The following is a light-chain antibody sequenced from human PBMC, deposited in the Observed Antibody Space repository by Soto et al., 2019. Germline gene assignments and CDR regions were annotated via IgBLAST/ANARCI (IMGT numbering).Light chain of an antibody. CDR1: TGPVTSGHY. J-gene: IGLJ3*02. CDR2: DTT. Sequence: QTVVTQEPSLTVSTGETVTLTCGSCTGPVTSGHYPYWFQQKPGQAPRTLIYDTTNKHSSIPARFSGSLLGGKAALTLSGAQPEDEADYYCFLSFGGTSVFGGGTKLTVL. CDR3: FLSFGGTSV. V-gene: IGLV7-46*01.